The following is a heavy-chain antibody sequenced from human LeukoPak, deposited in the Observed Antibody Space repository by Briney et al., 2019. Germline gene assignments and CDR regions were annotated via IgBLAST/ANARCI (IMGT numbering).Heavy chain of an antibody. CDR1: GGSISSYY. V-gene: IGHV4-59*01. D-gene: IGHD3-10*01. Sequence: SETLSLTCTVSGGSISSYYWSWIRQPLGKGLEWIGYIYYSGSTNYNPSLKSRVTISVDTSKNQFSLKLSSVTAADTAVYYCARVITMVRGVIITRWFDPWGQGTLVTVSS. CDR2: IYYSGST. CDR3: ARVITMVRGVIITRWFDP. J-gene: IGHJ5*02.